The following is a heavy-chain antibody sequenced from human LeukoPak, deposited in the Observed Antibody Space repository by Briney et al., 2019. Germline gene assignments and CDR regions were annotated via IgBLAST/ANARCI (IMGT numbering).Heavy chain of an antibody. D-gene: IGHD3-22*01. CDR2: IDPDSGST. V-gene: IGHV1-2*02. Sequence: GASVKVSCKASGYTFINYYMHRVRQAPGQGLEWMGRIDPDSGSTSYAQNFQGRVTMTRDTSISTDFMGLSRLRSDDTAVYYCARGPGGMDYDSSGYYKKWGQGTLVTVSS. J-gene: IGHJ4*03. CDR1: GYTFINYY. CDR3: ARGPGGMDYDSSGYYKK.